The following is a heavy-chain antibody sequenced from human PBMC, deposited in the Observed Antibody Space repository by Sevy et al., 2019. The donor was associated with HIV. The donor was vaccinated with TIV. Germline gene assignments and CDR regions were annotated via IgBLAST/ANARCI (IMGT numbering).Heavy chain of an antibody. J-gene: IGHJ6*02. Sequence: ASVKVSCKVXXXXXXKLPXXXVRQAPGKGLEWMGGFDPEDGETIYAQRFQGRVTMTEDTSTDTAYMELSSLRSEDTAXYYCATLDFWSEXPXYGTXXXGQGTTVTVSS. CDR1: XXXXXKLP. CDR3: ATLDFWSEXPXYGTXX. V-gene: IGHV1-24*01. D-gene: IGHD3-3*01. CDR2: FDPEDGET.